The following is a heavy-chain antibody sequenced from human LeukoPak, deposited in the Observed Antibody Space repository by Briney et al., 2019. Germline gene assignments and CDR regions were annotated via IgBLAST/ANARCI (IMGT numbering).Heavy chain of an antibody. J-gene: IGHJ4*02. Sequence: PGGSLRLSCAASGFTFSSYGMHWVRQAPGKGLEWVAVISYDGSNKYYADSVKGRFTISRDNSKNTLYLQMNSLRAEDTAVYYCARDSVVFSHIVVVTAPFDYWGQGTLVTVSS. V-gene: IGHV3-30*03. CDR1: GFTFSSYG. CDR3: ARDSVVFSHIVVVTAPFDY. CDR2: ISYDGSNK. D-gene: IGHD2-21*02.